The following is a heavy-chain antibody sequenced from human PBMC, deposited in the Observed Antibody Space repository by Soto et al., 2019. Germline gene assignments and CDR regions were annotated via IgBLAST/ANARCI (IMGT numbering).Heavy chain of an antibody. CDR2: IYYSGST. V-gene: IGHV4-31*03. D-gene: IGHD3-9*01. CDR3: ARSEGDYDILTGYYGHVHNGMDV. J-gene: IGHJ6*02. Sequence: PSETLSLTCTVSGGSISSGGYYWSWIRHHPGKGLEWIGYIYYSGSTYYNPSLKSRVTISVDKSKNQFSLRLSSVTAADTAVYYCARSEGDYDILTGYYGHVHNGMDVWGQGTTVTVSS. CDR1: GGSISSGGYY.